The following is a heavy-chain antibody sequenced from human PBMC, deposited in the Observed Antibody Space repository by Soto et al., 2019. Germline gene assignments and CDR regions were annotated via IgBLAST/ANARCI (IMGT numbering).Heavy chain of an antibody. CDR2: ISYDGSNK. D-gene: IGHD3-22*01. J-gene: IGHJ4*02. Sequence: PGGSLRLSCAASGFTFISYGMHWVRQAPGKGLEWVAVISYDGSNKYYADSVKGRFTISRDNSKNTLYLQMNSLRAEDTAVYYCAKDSRHKWNYYDSSGYYPDYWGQGTLVTVSS. V-gene: IGHV3-30*18. CDR3: AKDSRHKWNYYDSSGYYPDY. CDR1: GFTFISYG.